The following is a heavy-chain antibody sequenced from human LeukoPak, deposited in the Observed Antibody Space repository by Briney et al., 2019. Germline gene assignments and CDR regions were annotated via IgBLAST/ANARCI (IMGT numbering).Heavy chain of an antibody. CDR3: ARGRYSSCWYVFGESHDNWFDP. Sequence: GGSLRLSCAASGFTFSSYSMNWVRQAPGKGLEWVSYISSSSTIYYADSVKGRFTISRDNAKNSLYLQMNSLRAEDTAVYYCARGRYSSCWYVFGESHDNWFDPWGQGTLVTVSS. CDR1: GFTFSSYS. CDR2: ISSSSTI. D-gene: IGHD6-13*01. J-gene: IGHJ5*02. V-gene: IGHV3-48*01.